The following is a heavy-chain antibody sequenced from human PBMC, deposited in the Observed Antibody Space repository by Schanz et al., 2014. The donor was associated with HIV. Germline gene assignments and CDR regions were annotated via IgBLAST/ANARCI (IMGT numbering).Heavy chain of an antibody. CDR1: GFTFSSYA. CDR2: ISGSGGTT. V-gene: IGHV3-23*04. D-gene: IGHD3-10*01. CDR3: AKGQRGMVRGDIDY. Sequence: EVQLVESGGGWIHPGGSLRLSCAASGFTFSSYAMSWVRQAPGKGLEWVSVISGSGGTTYFADSVKGRFTISRDNSKNTLYLQMNRLRAEDTAVYYCAKGQRGMVRGDIDYWGQGTLVTVSS. J-gene: IGHJ4*02.